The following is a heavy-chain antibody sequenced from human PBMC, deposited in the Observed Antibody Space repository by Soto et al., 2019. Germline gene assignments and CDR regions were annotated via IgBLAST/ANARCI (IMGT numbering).Heavy chain of an antibody. J-gene: IGHJ6*03. CDR2: IVVGSGNT. D-gene: IGHD2-15*01. CDR3: AADSTACSGGSCYSLYYYYMDV. CDR1: GFTFTSSA. Sequence: ASVKVSCKASGFTFTSSAMQWVRQARGQRLEWIGWIVVGSGNTNYAQKFQERVTITRDMSTSTAYMELSSLRSEDTAVYYCAADSTACSGGSCYSLYYYYMDVWGKGTTVTVSS. V-gene: IGHV1-58*02.